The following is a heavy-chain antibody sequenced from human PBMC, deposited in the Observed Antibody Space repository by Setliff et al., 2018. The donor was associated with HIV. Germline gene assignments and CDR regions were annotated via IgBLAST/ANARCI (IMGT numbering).Heavy chain of an antibody. D-gene: IGHD5-18*01. Sequence: PSETLSLTCTVSGDGISSWQWSWIRQPPGKALEWIGYAYYSGSTNYNPSLKSRLTISRDTSKSQFSLRMKSVTAADTAVYYCAREGKTALVTKYFDYWGQGTLVTVSS. CDR2: AYYSGST. CDR3: AREGKTALVTKYFDY. V-gene: IGHV4-59*12. CDR1: GDGISSWQ. J-gene: IGHJ4*02.